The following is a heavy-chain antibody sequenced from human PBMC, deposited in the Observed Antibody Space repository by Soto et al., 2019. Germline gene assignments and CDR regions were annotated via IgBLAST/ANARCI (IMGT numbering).Heavy chain of an antibody. CDR2: IWYDGSNK. CDR1: GFTFSSYG. Sequence: GGSLRLSCAASGFTFSSYGMHWVRQAPGKGLEWVAVIWYDGSNKYYADSVKGRFTISRDNSKNTLYLQMNSLRAEDTAVYYCARDREYYGSGSYFAPYYMDVWGKGTTVTVSS. J-gene: IGHJ6*03. V-gene: IGHV3-33*01. D-gene: IGHD3-10*01. CDR3: ARDREYYGSGSYFAPYYMDV.